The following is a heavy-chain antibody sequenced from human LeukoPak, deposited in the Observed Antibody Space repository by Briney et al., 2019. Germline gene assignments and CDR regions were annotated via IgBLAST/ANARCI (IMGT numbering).Heavy chain of an antibody. Sequence: SETLSLTCTVSSGSIRSSSYYWSWIRQPPGKGLEYIGYIYYSGSTDYNPSLKSRITISVDTSKNQFSLKLSSVTAADTAVYYCARHYYDSSGYYYFDYWGQGTLVTDSS. CDR1: SGSIRSSSYY. CDR3: ARHYYDSSGYYYFDY. D-gene: IGHD3-22*01. J-gene: IGHJ4*02. V-gene: IGHV4-61*05. CDR2: IYYSGST.